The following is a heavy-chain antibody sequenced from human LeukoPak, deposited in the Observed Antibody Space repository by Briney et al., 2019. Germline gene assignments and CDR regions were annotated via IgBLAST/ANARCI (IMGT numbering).Heavy chain of an antibody. CDR2: ISGSGDST. D-gene: IGHD6-13*01. J-gene: IGHJ4*02. CDR1: GFTFSSYA. V-gene: IGHV3-23*01. CDR3: AKTRPLDSSSWSHGDY. Sequence: GGSLRLSCAASGFTFSSYAMSWVRQAPGKGLEWVSAISGSGDSTYYGDSVKGWFTISRDNSKNTLYLQMNSLRAEDTAVYYCAKTRPLDSSSWSHGDYWGQGTLVTVSS.